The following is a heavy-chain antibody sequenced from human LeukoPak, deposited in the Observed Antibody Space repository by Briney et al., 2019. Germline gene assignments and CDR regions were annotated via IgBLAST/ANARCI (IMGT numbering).Heavy chain of an antibody. CDR1: GFTFSTYN. CDR3: ARAHDSSGYYYFDY. D-gene: IGHD3-22*01. J-gene: IGHJ4*02. CDR2: ISNDGSNK. Sequence: GGSLRLSCAASGFTFSTYNMNWVRQAPGKGLECVAVISNDGSNKYYADSVKGRFTISRDNSKNTLYLQMNSLRAEDTAVYYCARAHDSSGYYYFDYWGQGTLVTVSS. V-gene: IGHV3-30*03.